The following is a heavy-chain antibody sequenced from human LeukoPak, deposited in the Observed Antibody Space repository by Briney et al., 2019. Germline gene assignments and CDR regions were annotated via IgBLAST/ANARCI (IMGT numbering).Heavy chain of an antibody. CDR2: IKSSGTTR. CDR1: GLTFSTYS. Sequence: PGGSLRLSCAASGLTFSTYSMNWVRQAPGKGLEWISYIKSSGTTRYYADSVRGRFTVSRDNAKNSLSLQMDSLRDEDTAVYYCTRDRDIFDIWGQGTMVTVSS. CDR3: TRDRDIFDI. D-gene: IGHD3-10*01. V-gene: IGHV3-48*02. J-gene: IGHJ3*02.